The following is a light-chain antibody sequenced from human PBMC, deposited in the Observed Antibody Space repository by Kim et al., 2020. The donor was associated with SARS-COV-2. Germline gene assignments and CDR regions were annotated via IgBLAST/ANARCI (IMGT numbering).Light chain of an antibody. Sequence: ATVGDRVTITCRASQSISSYLNWYQQKPGKAPKLLIYAASSLQSWVPSRLSGSGSGTDFTLTISSLQPEDFATYYCQQSYSTPRTFGGGTKVDIK. J-gene: IGKJ4*01. CDR1: QSISSY. V-gene: IGKV1-39*01. CDR3: QQSYSTPRT. CDR2: AAS.